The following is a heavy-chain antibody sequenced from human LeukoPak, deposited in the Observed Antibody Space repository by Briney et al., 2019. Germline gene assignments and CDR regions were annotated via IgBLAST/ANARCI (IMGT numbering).Heavy chain of an antibody. Sequence: ASVKVSCKASGYTFTGYFMHWVRQAPGQGLEWMGWINPNSGGTNYAQKFQGRVTMTRDTSISTAYMELSRLRSDDTAVYYCAKEVYGDSTGGRFQNWGQGTLVTVSS. CDR1: GYTFTGYF. CDR3: AKEVYGDSTGGRFQN. J-gene: IGHJ1*01. V-gene: IGHV1-2*02. CDR2: INPNSGGT. D-gene: IGHD4-17*01.